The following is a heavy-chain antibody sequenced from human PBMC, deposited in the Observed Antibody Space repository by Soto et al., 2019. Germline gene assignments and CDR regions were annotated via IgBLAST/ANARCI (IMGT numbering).Heavy chain of an antibody. CDR1: GFTFSHYS. D-gene: IGHD3-3*01. J-gene: IGHJ5*02. Sequence: EVQLVESGGGLVQPGESLRLSCAASGFTFSHYSMNWVRQAPGKGLQWVSYISGSSSMIYYADSVKGRFTISRDNAKNSLFLQMNSLRAEDTAVYYCANDFWSEYSWGQGTLVTVSS. CDR2: ISGSSSMI. V-gene: IGHV3-48*04. CDR3: ANDFWSEYS.